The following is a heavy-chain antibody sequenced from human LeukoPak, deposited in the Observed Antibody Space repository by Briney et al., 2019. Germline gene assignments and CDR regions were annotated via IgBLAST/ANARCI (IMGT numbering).Heavy chain of an antibody. D-gene: IGHD2-2*01. CDR1: GGSISSYY. V-gene: IGHV4-59*01. CDR3: ARDNQRYCSSTSCWYYYGMDV. CDR2: IYYSGST. Sequence: SETLSLTCTVSGGSISSYYWSWIRQPPGKGLEWIGYIYYSGSTNYNPSLKSRVTISVDTSKNQFSLKLSSVTAADTAVYYCARDNQRYCSSTSCWYYYGMDVWGQGTTVTVSS. J-gene: IGHJ6*02.